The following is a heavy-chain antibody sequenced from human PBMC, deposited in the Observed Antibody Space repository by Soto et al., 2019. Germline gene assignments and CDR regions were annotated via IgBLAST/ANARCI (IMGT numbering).Heavy chain of an antibody. V-gene: IGHV1-69*13. CDR3: ARDGYCGGDGYSSAAYYYYGMDV. J-gene: IGHJ6*02. D-gene: IGHD2-21*02. CDR1: GGTFSSYA. CDR2: IIPIFGTA. Sequence: SVKVSCKASGGTFSSYAISWVRQAPGQGLEWMGGIIPIFGTANYAQKFQGRVTITADESTSTAYMELSSLRSEDTAVYYCARDGYCGGDGYSSAAYYYYGMDVWG.